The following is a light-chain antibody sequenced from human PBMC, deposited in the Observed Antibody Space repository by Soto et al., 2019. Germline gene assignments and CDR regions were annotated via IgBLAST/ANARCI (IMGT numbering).Light chain of an antibody. CDR3: QQYSSLSYT. CDR2: GAS. J-gene: IGKJ2*01. V-gene: IGKV3-20*01. Sequence: IVLTQSPGTLSLSPGERATLSCRASQSISTNFLAWYQHKPGQAPRLLIFGASRRAPGIPDRFSGSGSGTDFTLSISGLEPEDFAVYYCQQYSSLSYTFGQGTKLDIK. CDR1: QSISTNF.